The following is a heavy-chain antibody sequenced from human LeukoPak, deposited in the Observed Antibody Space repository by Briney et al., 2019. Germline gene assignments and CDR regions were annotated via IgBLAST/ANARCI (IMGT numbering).Heavy chain of an antibody. D-gene: IGHD4-17*01. Sequence: GGSLRLSCAASGFTFSSYWMSWVRQAPGKGLEWVANIKQDGSEKYYVDSVKGRFTISRGNAKNSLYLQMNSLRAEDTAVYYCARVPYGGNAYFDYWGQGTLVTVSS. CDR2: IKQDGSEK. J-gene: IGHJ4*02. CDR3: ARVPYGGNAYFDY. V-gene: IGHV3-7*01. CDR1: GFTFSSYW.